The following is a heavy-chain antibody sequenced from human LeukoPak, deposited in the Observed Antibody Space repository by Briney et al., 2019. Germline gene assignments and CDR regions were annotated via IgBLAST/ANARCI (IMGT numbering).Heavy chain of an antibody. J-gene: IGHJ4*02. CDR2: INPNSGGT. V-gene: IGHV1-2*02. D-gene: IGHD1-26*01. CDR3: ARDPIVGATSGRLPEGDVWMQPIDY. CDR1: GYTFTGYY. Sequence: ASVKVSCKASGYTFTGYYMHWVRQAPGQGLEWMGWINPNSGGTNYAQKFQGRVTMTRDTSISTAYMELSRLRSDDTAVYYCARDPIVGATSGRLPEGDVWMQPIDYWGQGTLVTVSS.